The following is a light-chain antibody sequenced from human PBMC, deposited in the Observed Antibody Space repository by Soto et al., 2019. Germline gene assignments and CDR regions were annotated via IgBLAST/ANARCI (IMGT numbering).Light chain of an antibody. CDR1: QRINNY. Sequence: DIEVTQSPSALSASVGDRVTITCRTSQRINNYLNWYQQKPGKAPKHLIYAGSTLQRGVPSRFSGSGSGTDFTLTISSLQPEDVATYHCQQSYSTPRTFGQGTILEIK. CDR3: QQSYSTPRT. J-gene: IGKJ2*01. CDR2: AGS. V-gene: IGKV1-39*01.